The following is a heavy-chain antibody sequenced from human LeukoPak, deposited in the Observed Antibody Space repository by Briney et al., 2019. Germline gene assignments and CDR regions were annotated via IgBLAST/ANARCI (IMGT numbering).Heavy chain of an antibody. J-gene: IGHJ4*02. CDR2: TKQDGSEK. CDR1: GFTFSSYW. V-gene: IGHV3-7*01. D-gene: IGHD2-2*01. Sequence: PGGSLRLSSAASGFTFSSYWMTWVRQAPGKGLEWVATTKQDGSEKYYMDSVKGRFTIFRDNAKNSLYLQMNSLRAEDTAVYYCARVLDSSTSRYQAFPYWGQGTLVTVSS. CDR3: ARVLDSSTSRYQAFPY.